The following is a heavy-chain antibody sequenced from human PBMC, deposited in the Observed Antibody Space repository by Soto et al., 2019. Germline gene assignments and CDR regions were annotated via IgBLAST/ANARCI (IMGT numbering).Heavy chain of an antibody. D-gene: IGHD5-12*01. J-gene: IGHJ6*02. Sequence: ASVKVSCKASRYTFTSYYMHWVRQAPGQGLEWMGIINPSGGSTSYAQKFQGRVTMTRDTSTSTVYMELSSLRSEDTAVYYCARDSSLFNSDYYVPYGMDVWGQGTTVTVSS. CDR1: RYTFTSYY. CDR2: INPSGGST. CDR3: ARDSSLFNSDYYVPYGMDV. V-gene: IGHV1-46*01.